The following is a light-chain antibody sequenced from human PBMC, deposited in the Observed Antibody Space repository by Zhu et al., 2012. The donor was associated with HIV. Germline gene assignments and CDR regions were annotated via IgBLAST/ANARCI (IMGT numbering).Light chain of an antibody. Sequence: IVLTQSPATLSLSPGERATVSCRASGSVRSFLAWYQQSLARLPGSSSMIHPKGTDLASHARFSGSGSGTDFTLTISSLEPEDFALYYCQQRSSWPLTFGGGTKVEIK. J-gene: IGKJ4*01. V-gene: IGKV3-11*01. CDR3: QQRSSWPLT. CDR2: IHP. CDR1: GSVRSF.